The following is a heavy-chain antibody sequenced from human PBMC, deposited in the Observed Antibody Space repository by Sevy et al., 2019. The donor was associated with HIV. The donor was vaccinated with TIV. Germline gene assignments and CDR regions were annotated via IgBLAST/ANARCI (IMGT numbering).Heavy chain of an antibody. CDR1: GFTFSSYA. V-gene: IGHV3-23*01. CDR3: AKNLGVVVAATGHSAFDI. J-gene: IGHJ3*02. CDR2: ISGSGGST. Sequence: GGSLRLSCAASGFTFSSYAMSWVRQAPGKGLEWVSAISGSGGSTYYADSVKGRFTMSKDNSKNTLDLQMNSLRAEDTAVYYCAKNLGVVVAATGHSAFDIWGQGTMVTVSS. D-gene: IGHD2-15*01.